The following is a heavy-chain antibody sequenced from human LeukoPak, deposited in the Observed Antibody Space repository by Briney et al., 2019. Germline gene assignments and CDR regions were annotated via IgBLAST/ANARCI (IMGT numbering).Heavy chain of an antibody. V-gene: IGHV4-4*02. CDR2: INDSGTT. Sequence: PSGTLSLTSAVSRASLSSAYWSTWFRQPPGKGLEWIRDINDSGTTNYTPSLKSLVTILVDNTNKQSSLNLTSATAAATAVYYCATRATDGPLWGQGNVVPVSS. D-gene: IGHD5-24*01. J-gene: IGHJ4*02. CDR3: ATRATDGPL. CDR1: RASLSSAYW.